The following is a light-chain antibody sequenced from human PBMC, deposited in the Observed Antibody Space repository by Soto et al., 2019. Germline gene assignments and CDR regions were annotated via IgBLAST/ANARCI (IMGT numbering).Light chain of an antibody. V-gene: IGKV3-20*01. CDR3: QQFGGSPLT. CDR1: QSVSTSY. CDR2: GAS. Sequence: EIVLTQSPGTLSLSPGERATLSCRASQSVSTSYLAWYQQKPGQAPRLLIYGASSRATGIPDRFSGSGSGTDFTLTISRLEPADFAVYYCQQFGGSPLTFGQGTKVEI. J-gene: IGKJ1*01.